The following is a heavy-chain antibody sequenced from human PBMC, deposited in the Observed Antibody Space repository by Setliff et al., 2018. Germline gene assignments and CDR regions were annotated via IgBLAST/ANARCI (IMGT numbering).Heavy chain of an antibody. CDR3: VRELRVIVGVGIQGVFDI. V-gene: IGHV3-23*01. CDR1: GFSFSSYA. CDR2: ISGSGGDT. Sequence: GGSLRLSCAASGFSFSSYAMSWVRQAPGKGLEWVSAISGSGGDTYYADSMKGRFTISRDNAKKSLYLQMDSLRAEDTAVYYCVRELRVIVGVGIQGVFDIWGQGTMVTVSS. D-gene: IGHD3-22*01. J-gene: IGHJ3*02.